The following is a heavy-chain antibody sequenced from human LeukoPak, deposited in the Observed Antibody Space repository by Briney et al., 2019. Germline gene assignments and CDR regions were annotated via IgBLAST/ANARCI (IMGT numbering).Heavy chain of an antibody. CDR1: GFTFSSYA. Sequence: GGSLRLSCAASGFTFSSYAMSWVRQAPGKGLEWVSAVSGSGGSIYYTDSVKGRFTISRDNSKNTLFLQMNSLRAEDTAVYYCANHYGDRGHWGQGTLVTVSS. CDR2: VSGSGGSI. J-gene: IGHJ4*02. D-gene: IGHD4-17*01. CDR3: ANHYGDRGH. V-gene: IGHV3-23*01.